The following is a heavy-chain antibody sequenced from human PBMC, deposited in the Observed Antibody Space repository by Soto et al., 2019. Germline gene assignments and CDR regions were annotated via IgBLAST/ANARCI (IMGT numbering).Heavy chain of an antibody. CDR2: IIPILGVA. V-gene: IGHV1-69*04. CDR3: ARDPPHKDFWSGYYAPRGSGFDP. Sequence: SVKVSCKASGGTFSSYTISWVRQAPGQGLEWMGKIIPILGVANYAQKFQGRVTITADKSTSTAYMELSSLRSEDTAVYYCARDPPHKDFWSGYYAPRGSGFDPWGQGTLVTVSS. CDR1: GGTFSSYT. D-gene: IGHD3-3*01. J-gene: IGHJ5*02.